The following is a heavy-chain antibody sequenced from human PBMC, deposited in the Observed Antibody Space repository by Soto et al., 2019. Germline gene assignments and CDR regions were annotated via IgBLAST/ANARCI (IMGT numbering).Heavy chain of an antibody. CDR3: ASLHHPGYCSGGSCYN. CDR2: IYYSGST. J-gene: IGHJ4*02. CDR1: GGSISSSSYY. Sequence: SETLSLTCTVSGGSISSSSYYWGWIRQPPGKGLEWIGSIYYSGSTYYNPSLKSRVTISVDTSKNQFSLKLSSVTAADTAVYYCASLHHPGYCSGGSCYNWGQGTLVTVSS. V-gene: IGHV4-39*01. D-gene: IGHD2-15*01.